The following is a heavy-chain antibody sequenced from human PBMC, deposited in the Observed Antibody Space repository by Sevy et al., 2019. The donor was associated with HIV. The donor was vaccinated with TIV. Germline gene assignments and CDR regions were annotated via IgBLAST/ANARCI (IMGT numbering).Heavy chain of an antibody. D-gene: IGHD1-26*01. CDR1: GFTFSSYE. CDR2: ISSSGSTI. Sequence: GGSLRLSCAASGFTFSSYEMNWVRQAPGKGLEWVSYISSSGSTIYYADSVKDRFTISRDNAKNSLYLQMNSLRAEDTAVYYCARSSPGATQDAFDIWGQGTMVTVSS. J-gene: IGHJ3*02. V-gene: IGHV3-48*03. CDR3: ARSSPGATQDAFDI.